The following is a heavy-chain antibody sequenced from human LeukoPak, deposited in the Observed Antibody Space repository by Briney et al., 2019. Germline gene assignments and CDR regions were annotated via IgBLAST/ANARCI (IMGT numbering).Heavy chain of an antibody. CDR1: GFTFSSYG. V-gene: IGHV3-30*02. Sequence: PGGSLRLSCAASGFTFSSYGMHWVRQAPGKGLEWVAFIRYDGSNKYYADSVKGRFTISRDNSKNTLYLQMNSLRAEDTAVYYCAKDPTPMVRGVMGYFDYWGQGTLVTVSS. D-gene: IGHD3-10*01. J-gene: IGHJ4*02. CDR3: AKDPTPMVRGVMGYFDY. CDR2: IRYDGSNK.